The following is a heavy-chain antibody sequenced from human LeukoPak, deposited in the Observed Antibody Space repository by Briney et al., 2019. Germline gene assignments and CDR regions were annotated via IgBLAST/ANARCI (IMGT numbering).Heavy chain of an antibody. J-gene: IGHJ6*03. CDR1: GGTFSSYA. CDR2: IIPIFGTA. D-gene: IGHD2-15*01. V-gene: IGHV1-69*05. CDR3: ASQPFTPPYYYYYMDV. Sequence: ASVKVSCKASGGTFSSYAISWVRQAPGQGLEWMGGIIPIFGTANYAQKFQGRVTITTDESTSTAYMELSSLRSEDTAVYYCASQPFTPPYYYYYMDVWGKGTTVTVSS.